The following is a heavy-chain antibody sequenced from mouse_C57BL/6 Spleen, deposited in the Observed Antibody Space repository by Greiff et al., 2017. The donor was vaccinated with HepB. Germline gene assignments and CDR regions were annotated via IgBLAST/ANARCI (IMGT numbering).Heavy chain of an antibody. CDR1: GFTFSDYY. CDR2: ISNGGGST. CDR3: ARHDGYYWYFDV. Sequence: EVKLVESGGGLVQPGGSLKLSCAASGFTFSDYYMYWVRQTPEKRLEWVAYISNGGGSTYYPDTVKGRFTISRDNAKNTLYLQMSRLKSEDTAMYYCARHDGYYWYFDVWGTGTTVTVSS. J-gene: IGHJ1*03. V-gene: IGHV5-12*01. D-gene: IGHD2-3*01.